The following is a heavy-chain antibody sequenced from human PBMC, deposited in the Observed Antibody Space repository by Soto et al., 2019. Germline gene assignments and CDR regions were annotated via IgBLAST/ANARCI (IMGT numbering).Heavy chain of an antibody. Sequence: ASVKVSCKASGYTFTSYYMHWVRQAPGQGLEWMGIINPSGGSTSYAQKFQGRVTMTRDTSTSTAYMELSSLRSEDTAVYYCARANYYDSSGYAPVDYWGQGTLVTVSS. J-gene: IGHJ4*02. CDR1: GYTFTSYY. CDR3: ARANYYDSSGYAPVDY. D-gene: IGHD3-22*01. V-gene: IGHV1-46*01. CDR2: INPSGGST.